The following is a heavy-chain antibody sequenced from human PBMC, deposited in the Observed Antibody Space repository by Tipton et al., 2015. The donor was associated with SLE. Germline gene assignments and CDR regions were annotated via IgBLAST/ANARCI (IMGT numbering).Heavy chain of an antibody. Sequence: SLRLSCAASGFTVSSNYMSWVRQAPGKGLEWVSVIYSGGSTYYADSVKGRFTISRDNSKNTLYLQMNSLRAEDTAVYYCARGALGYCSSTSCPGWYFDLWGRGALVPVSS. V-gene: IGHV3-66*02. CDR2: IYSGGST. J-gene: IGHJ2*01. CDR1: GFTVSSNY. D-gene: IGHD2-2*01. CDR3: ARGALGYCSSTSCPGWYFDL.